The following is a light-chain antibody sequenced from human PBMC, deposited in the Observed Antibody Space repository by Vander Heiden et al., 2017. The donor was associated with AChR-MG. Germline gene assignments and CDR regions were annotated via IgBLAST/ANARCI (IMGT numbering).Light chain of an antibody. Sequence: EIVITQSPATLSVSPGERATLSCRASQSISPNLAWYQQKPDQAPRLLIYDASTRASGTPARFSGSGSGTEFTLTISSLQSEDFAVYYCQHYGSWPPYTFGQGTKLEIK. CDR3: QHYGSWPPYT. J-gene: IGKJ2*01. CDR2: DAS. V-gene: IGKV3-15*01. CDR1: QSISPN.